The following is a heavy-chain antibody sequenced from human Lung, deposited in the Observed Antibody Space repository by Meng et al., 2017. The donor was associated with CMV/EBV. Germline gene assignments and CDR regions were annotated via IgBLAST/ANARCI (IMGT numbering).Heavy chain of an antibody. V-gene: IGHV3-30*02. CDR1: GFTFSSYG. Sequence: GGSXRLXCAASGFTFSSYGMHWVRQAPGKGLEGVAFIRYDGSNKYYADSVKGRFTISRDNSKNTLYLQMNSLRAEDTAVYNFARALFQQWPTRTGYYGMDVXGQAXTVTVSS. J-gene: IGHJ6*02. D-gene: IGHD6-19*01. CDR2: IRYDGSNK. CDR3: ARALFQQWPTRTGYYGMDV.